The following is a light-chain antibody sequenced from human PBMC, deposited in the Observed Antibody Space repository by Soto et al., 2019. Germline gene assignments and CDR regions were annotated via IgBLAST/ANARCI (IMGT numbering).Light chain of an antibody. J-gene: IGLJ3*02. CDR3: SSYSSSSTPCV. CDR1: SSDVGGYNY. V-gene: IGLV2-14*01. Sequence: QSALTQPASVSGSPGQSITISCTGTSSDVGGYNYVSWYQQHPGKAPKLIIYEVTNRPSGISNRFSGSKSGNTASLIISGLQAEDEADYYCSSYSSSSTPCVFGGGTKLTVL. CDR2: EVT.